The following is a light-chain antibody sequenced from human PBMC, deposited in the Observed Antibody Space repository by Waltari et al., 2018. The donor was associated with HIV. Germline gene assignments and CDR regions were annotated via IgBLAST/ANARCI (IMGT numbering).Light chain of an antibody. V-gene: IGKV1-5*03. J-gene: IGKJ2*03. CDR2: KAS. CDR3: QQYNSYPYS. Sequence: DIQMTQSTSTLSASVGDRVTLTCRASQSISSWLAWYQQKPGKAPKLLFYKASSLESGVPSRFSGSGSGTEFTLTISSLQPDDFATYYCQQYNSYPYSFGQGTKLEIK. CDR1: QSISSW.